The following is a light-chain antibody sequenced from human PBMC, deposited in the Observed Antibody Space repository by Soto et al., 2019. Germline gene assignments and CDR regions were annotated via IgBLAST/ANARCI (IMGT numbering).Light chain of an antibody. V-gene: IGLV4-69*01. Sequence: QPVLTQSPSASASLGASVKLTCTLSSGHSSYAIAWHQQQPEKGPRYLMKLNSDGSHSKGDGIPDRFSGSSSGAERYLTISSLQSEDEADYYCQTWGTGGCDVFGTGTKLTVL. J-gene: IGLJ1*01. CDR3: QTWGTGGCDV. CDR1: SGHSSYA. CDR2: LNSDGSH.